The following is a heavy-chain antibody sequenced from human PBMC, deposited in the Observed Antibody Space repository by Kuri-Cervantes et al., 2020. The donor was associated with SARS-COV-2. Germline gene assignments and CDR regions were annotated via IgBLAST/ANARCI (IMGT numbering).Heavy chain of an antibody. J-gene: IGHJ4*02. CDR3: ARASPHRTSGYNTLDY. CDR1: GYTFTGYG. D-gene: IGHD3-3*01. Sequence: ASVKVSCKASGYTFTGYGISWVRQAPGQGLEWMGWISAYNGNTNYAQKLQGRVTMTTDTSTSTAYMELRSLRSDDTAVYYCARASPHRTSGYNTLDYWGQGTLVTVSS. V-gene: IGHV1-18*01. CDR2: ISAYNGNT.